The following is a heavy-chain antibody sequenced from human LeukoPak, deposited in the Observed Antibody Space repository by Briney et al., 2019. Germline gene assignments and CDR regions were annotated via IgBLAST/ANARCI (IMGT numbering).Heavy chain of an antibody. CDR1: GGSFSGYY. Sequence: ETLSLTCAVYGGSFSGYYWSWIRQPPGKGLEWVANIEQDGSEKNYLDSVKGRFTISRDNAKNSLYLQMNSLRAEDTAVYYCARDKEKGGSGSKFDYWGQGTLVTVSS. J-gene: IGHJ4*02. V-gene: IGHV3-7*01. D-gene: IGHD3-10*01. CDR3: ARDKEKGGSGSKFDY. CDR2: IEQDGSEK.